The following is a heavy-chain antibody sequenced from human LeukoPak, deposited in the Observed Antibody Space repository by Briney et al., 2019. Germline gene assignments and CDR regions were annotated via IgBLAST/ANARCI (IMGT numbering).Heavy chain of an antibody. CDR3: ARWENQHNTFDI. CDR1: GYTFTSYG. D-gene: IGHD1-26*01. J-gene: IGHJ3*02. V-gene: IGHV1-2*02. Sequence: ASVKVSCKASGYTFTSYGISWVRQAPGQGLEWMGWINPNSGGTNYARKSQGRVTMTRDTSISTAYMELNRLRSDDTAMYYCARWENQHNTFDIWGQGTLVTVSS. CDR2: INPNSGGT.